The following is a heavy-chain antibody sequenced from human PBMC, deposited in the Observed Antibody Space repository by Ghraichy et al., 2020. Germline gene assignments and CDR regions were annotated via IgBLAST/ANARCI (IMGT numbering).Heavy chain of an antibody. V-gene: IGHV3-7*01. CDR3: ARDPSGAVELDS. Sequence: GGSLRLSCAASGFTFSDYWMSWVRQAPGKGLEWVANIKPEGSDKYYVDSVKGRFTISRDNAKNSLYLQMNSLRVEDTAVYFCARDPSGAVELDSWGQGTLVTVSS. J-gene: IGHJ4*02. D-gene: IGHD3-10*01. CDR2: IKPEGSDK. CDR1: GFTFSDYW.